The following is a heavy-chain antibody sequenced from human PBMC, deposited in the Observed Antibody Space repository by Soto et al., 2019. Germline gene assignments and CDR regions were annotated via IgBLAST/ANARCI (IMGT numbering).Heavy chain of an antibody. CDR2: MNPNNGET. D-gene: IGHD5-18*01. CDR1: GYTFTNYN. Sequence: QVQLVQSGAEVKKPGASVKVSCKASGYTFTNYNIDWVRQAPAQGLEWMGWMNPNNGETSYAQKLQGRVTMTRDTSISTAYMELSSLGAEDTALYYCAGTNGYRHGFDYWGQGTLVTVSS. V-gene: IGHV1-8*01. CDR3: AGTNGYRHGFDY. J-gene: IGHJ4*02.